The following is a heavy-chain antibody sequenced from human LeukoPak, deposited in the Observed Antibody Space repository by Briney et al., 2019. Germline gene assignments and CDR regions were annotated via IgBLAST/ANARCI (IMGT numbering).Heavy chain of an antibody. CDR2: ISSSSSYI. D-gene: IGHD5-24*01. J-gene: IGHJ4*02. CDR3: ASEMATTDYFDY. Sequence: PGGSLRLSCAASGFTFSSYSMKWVRQAPGKGLEWVSSISSSSSYIYYADSVKGRFTISRDNAKNSLYLQMNSLRAEDTAVYYCASEMATTDYFDYWGQGTLVTVSS. CDR1: GFTFSSYS. V-gene: IGHV3-21*01.